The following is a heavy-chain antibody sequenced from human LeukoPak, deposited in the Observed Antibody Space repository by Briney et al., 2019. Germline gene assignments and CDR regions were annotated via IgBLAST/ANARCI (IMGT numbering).Heavy chain of an antibody. J-gene: IGHJ5*02. V-gene: IGHV3-74*01. D-gene: IGHD4-11*01. CDR2: INSDGSST. Sequence: PGGSLRLSCAASGFTFSSYWMHWVRQAPGKGLVWVSRINSDGSSTSYADSVKGRFTISRDNAKNTLYLQMNSLRAEDTAVYYCASRSNYVRWFDPWGQGTLVTVSS. CDR3: ASRSNYVRWFDP. CDR1: GFTFSSYW.